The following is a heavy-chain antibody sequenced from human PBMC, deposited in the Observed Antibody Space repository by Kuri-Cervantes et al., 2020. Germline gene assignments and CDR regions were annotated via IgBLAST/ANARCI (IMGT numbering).Heavy chain of an antibody. Sequence: GESLKISCAASGFTFSSYEMNWVRQAPGKGLEWVSYISSSGSTTYYADSVRGRFTISRDNAKNSLYLQMNSLRAEDTAVYYCARRGLHDAFDIWGQGTMVTVSS. V-gene: IGHV3-48*03. J-gene: IGHJ3*02. CDR2: ISSSGSTT. CDR1: GFTFSSYE. CDR3: ARRGLHDAFDI.